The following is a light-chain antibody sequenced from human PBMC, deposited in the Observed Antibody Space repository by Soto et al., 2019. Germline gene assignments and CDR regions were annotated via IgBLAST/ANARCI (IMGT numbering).Light chain of an antibody. Sequence: DVFMTQSPLSLPVTLGQAASISCRSSHSLVYMDGNTYLNWLQQRPGQSPRRLIYKVSTRDSGVPDSFSCWGSGHYFTLKISRVEAGDVGIYYCKKGTRWLLTVDRGTRREIK. CDR3: KKGTRWLLT. CDR2: KVS. V-gene: IGKV2-30*01. J-gene: IGKJ5*01. CDR1: HSLVYMDGNTY.